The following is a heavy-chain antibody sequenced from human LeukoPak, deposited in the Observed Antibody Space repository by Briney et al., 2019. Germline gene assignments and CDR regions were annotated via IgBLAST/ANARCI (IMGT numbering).Heavy chain of an antibody. D-gene: IGHD6-19*01. CDR3: ARDREQWLVRRFDY. J-gene: IGHJ4*02. V-gene: IGHV3-21*01. CDR2: ISSSSSYI. CDR1: GFTFSTYS. Sequence: GGSLRLSCAASGFTFSTYSMNWVRQAPGQGLEWVSSISSSSSYIYYADSVKGRFTISRDNAKNSLYLQMNSLRAEDTAVYYCARDREQWLVRRFDYWGQGTLVTVSS.